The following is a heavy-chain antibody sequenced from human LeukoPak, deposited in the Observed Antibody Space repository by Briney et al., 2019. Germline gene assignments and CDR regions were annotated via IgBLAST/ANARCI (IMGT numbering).Heavy chain of an antibody. V-gene: IGHV3-48*02. CDR1: GFTFSSYS. CDR2: TRSTDTI. CDR3: ARDVAYAFDI. Sequence: PGGSLRLSCAASGFTFSSYSMNWVRQAPGKGLEWVSYTRSTDTIYADSVKGRFTISRDNAKNSLYLQMNSLRDEDTAVYYCARDVAYAFDIWGQGTLVTVSS. J-gene: IGHJ3*02.